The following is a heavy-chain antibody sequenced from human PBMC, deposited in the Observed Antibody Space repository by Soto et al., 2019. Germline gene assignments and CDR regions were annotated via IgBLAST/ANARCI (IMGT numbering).Heavy chain of an antibody. CDR2: ISYDGSNK. CDR1: GFTFSSYA. CDR3: ARGSGFSSWGGVKFLEWLWYYYYGMDV. Sequence: QVQLVESGGGVVQPGRSLRLSCAASGFTFSSYAMHWVRQAPGKGLEWVAVISYDGSNKYYADSVKGRFTISRDNSKNSLYLRMKSLRAEDTAVYYCARGSGFSSWGGVKFLEWLWYYYYGMDVWGQGTTVTVSS. V-gene: IGHV3-30-3*01. D-gene: IGHD3-3*01. J-gene: IGHJ6*02.